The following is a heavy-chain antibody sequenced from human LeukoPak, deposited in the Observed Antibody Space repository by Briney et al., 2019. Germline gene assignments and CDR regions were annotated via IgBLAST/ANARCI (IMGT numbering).Heavy chain of an antibody. J-gene: IGHJ4*02. CDR3: AKGQSGYTYGYFH. CDR1: GFTFSSDA. CDR2: ISGSGVST. V-gene: IGHV3-23*01. Sequence: GGSLRLSCAASGFTFSSDAMSWVRQAPGKGLEWVSAISGSGVSTYYADSVKGRFTISRDNSKNTLYLQMNSLRAEDTAIYYCAKGQSGYTYGYFHWGQGTLVTVSS. D-gene: IGHD5-18*01.